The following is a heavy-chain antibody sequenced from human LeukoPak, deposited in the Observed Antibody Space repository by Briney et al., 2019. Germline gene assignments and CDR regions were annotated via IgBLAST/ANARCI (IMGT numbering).Heavy chain of an antibody. CDR2: IYSSGST. Sequence: SETLSLTCTVSGDSISRNYWSWIRQSAGKGLEWIGRIYSSGSTNYNPSLKSRVTISVDTSKNQFSLKLSSVTAADTAVYYCARHADAIAEGFDPWGQGTLVTVSS. D-gene: IGHD6-13*01. J-gene: IGHJ5*02. CDR1: GDSISRNY. CDR3: ARHADAIAEGFDP. V-gene: IGHV4-4*07.